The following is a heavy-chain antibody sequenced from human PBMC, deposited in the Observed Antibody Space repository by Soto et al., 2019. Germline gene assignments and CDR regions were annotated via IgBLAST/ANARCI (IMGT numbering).Heavy chain of an antibody. CDR1: GFTFSSHG. V-gene: IGHV3-33*01. CDR3: ARGVGNFDYSMDV. Sequence: QLQLVESGGGVVQPGRSLRLSCAASGFTFSSHGMHWVRQAPGKGLEWVAVIWYDGSNKYYEESVKGRFTISRDNSKNTLYLQMNSLRAEDTAVYYGARGVGNFDYSMDVWGQGTTVTVSS. CDR2: IWYDGSNK. J-gene: IGHJ6*02.